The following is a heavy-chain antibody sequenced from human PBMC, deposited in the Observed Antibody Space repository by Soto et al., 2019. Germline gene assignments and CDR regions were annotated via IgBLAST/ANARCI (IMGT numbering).Heavy chain of an antibody. D-gene: IGHD2-2*01. Sequence: SETLALTYAVYGGSFSGYYWTWIRQTPGRGLEWSGEISHSGSTNYKPSLKSRVSISADPSKKQFSLNLTSVTAADSGVYYCVRGECSSVYCFTRWALDIWGQGTVVTVSS. CDR3: VRGECSSVYCFTRWALDI. V-gene: IGHV4-34*01. CDR2: ISHSGST. CDR1: GGSFSGYY. J-gene: IGHJ3*02.